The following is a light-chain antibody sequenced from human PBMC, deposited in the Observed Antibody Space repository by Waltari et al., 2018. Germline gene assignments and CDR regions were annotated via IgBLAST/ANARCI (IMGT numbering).Light chain of an antibody. CDR2: DGT. J-gene: IGLJ2*01. V-gene: IGLV2-14*03. CDR1: SSDSGGYNY. CDR3: SSFTSSTTGI. Sequence: SALTQPDSVSGSPGQSITISCSGISSDSGGYNYVSWYQQHPGEAPKLIIYDGTTRPSGVSDRFSGAKSGSSASLTISGLQPDDEADYYCSSFTSSTTGIFGGGTKLTVL.